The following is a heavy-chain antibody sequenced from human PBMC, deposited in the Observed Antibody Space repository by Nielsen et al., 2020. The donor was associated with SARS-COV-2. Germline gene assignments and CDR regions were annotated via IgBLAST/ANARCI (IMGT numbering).Heavy chain of an antibody. D-gene: IGHD6-6*01. V-gene: IGHV3-33*01. Sequence: GESLKISCAASGFTFSSYGMHWVRQAPGKGLEWVAVIWYDGSNKYYADSVKGRFTISRDNSKNTLYLQMNSLRAEDTAVYYCARRVAAHTPYYYYYGMDVWGQGTTVTVSS. CDR1: GFTFSSYG. J-gene: IGHJ6*02. CDR3: ARRVAAHTPYYYYYGMDV. CDR2: IWYDGSNK.